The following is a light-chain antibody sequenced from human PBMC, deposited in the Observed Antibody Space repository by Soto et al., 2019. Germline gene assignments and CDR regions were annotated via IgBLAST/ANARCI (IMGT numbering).Light chain of an antibody. CDR3: VAWDDSLNAVV. J-gene: IGLJ2*01. Sequence: QSVLTQPPSASGTPGQRVTISCSVSSSNIGSNTVNWYQLLPGTAPKLLLYSIDQRPSRVPDRFSGSKSGTSASLAISGLKSDDEAEYYCVAWDDSLNAVVFGGGTQLTVL. V-gene: IGLV1-44*01. CDR2: SID. CDR1: SSNIGSNT.